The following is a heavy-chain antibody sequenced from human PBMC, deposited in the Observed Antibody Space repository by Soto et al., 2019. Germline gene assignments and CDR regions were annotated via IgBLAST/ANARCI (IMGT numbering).Heavy chain of an antibody. Sequence: GGSLRLSCAVSGFTFTNYAMSWVRQAPGKGLEWVSAISGGGGSTSYADSVKGRFTISRDNSKNTLYLQMNSLRAEDTAVYYCAKDHCTSTSCSRGYFDHWGQGALVTAPQ. CDR1: GFTFTNYA. CDR2: ISGGGGST. D-gene: IGHD2-2*01. V-gene: IGHV3-23*01. J-gene: IGHJ4*02. CDR3: AKDHCTSTSCSRGYFDH.